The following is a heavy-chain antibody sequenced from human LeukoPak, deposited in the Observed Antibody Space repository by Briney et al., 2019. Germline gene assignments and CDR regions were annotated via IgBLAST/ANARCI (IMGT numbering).Heavy chain of an antibody. CDR2: IYYSGST. D-gene: IGHD3-22*01. J-gene: IGHJ4*02. CDR3: ARGWAYYYDSSVFDC. CDR1: GGSISSGDYY. Sequence: PSQTLSLTCTVSGGSISSGDYYWSWIRQPPGKGLEWIGYIYYSGSTYYNPSLKSRVTISVDTSKNQFSLKLSSVTAADTAVYYCARGWAYYYDSSVFDCWGQGTLVTVSS. V-gene: IGHV4-30-4*01.